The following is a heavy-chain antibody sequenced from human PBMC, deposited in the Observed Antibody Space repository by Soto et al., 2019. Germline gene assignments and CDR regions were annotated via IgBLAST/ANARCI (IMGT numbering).Heavy chain of an antibody. Sequence: ASVKVSCKASGYTFTSYAMRWVRQAPGQRLEWMGWINAGNGNTKYSQKFQGRVTITRDTSATTAYMELSSLRSEDTAVYYCAKGSRMWTPDYWGQGTLVTVSS. CDR2: INAGNGNT. J-gene: IGHJ4*02. CDR3: AKGSRMWTPDY. V-gene: IGHV1-3*01. CDR1: GYTFTSYA. D-gene: IGHD2-21*01.